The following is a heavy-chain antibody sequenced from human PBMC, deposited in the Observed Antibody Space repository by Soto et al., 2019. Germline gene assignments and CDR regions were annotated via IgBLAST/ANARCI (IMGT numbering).Heavy chain of an antibody. V-gene: IGHV3-30*18. CDR1: GFTFSSYG. CDR2: ISYDGSNK. Sequence: QVQLVESGGGVVQPGRSLRLSCAASGFTFSSYGMHWVRQAPGKGLEWVAVISYDGSNKYYADSVKGRFTISRDNSKNTLYLQMNSLRAEDTAVYYCAKDRYDYVWGSYSPDYWGQGTLVTVSS. D-gene: IGHD3-16*01. CDR3: AKDRYDYVWGSYSPDY. J-gene: IGHJ4*02.